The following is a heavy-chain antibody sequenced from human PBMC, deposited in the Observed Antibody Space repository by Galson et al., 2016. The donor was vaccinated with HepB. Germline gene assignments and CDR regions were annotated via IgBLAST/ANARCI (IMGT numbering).Heavy chain of an antibody. CDR2: ISSSGNSV. V-gene: IGHV3-48*03. CDR3: VRESGWEVAADRFDY. J-gene: IGHJ4*02. Sequence: GSLRLSCAASGFSFRSFEMNWVRQAPGKGLEWLSHISSSGNSVDYEDSVKGRFTISRDNAKNSLSLQMNRLRVEDTAVYYCVRESGWEVAADRFDYWGQGTLVTVSS. CDR1: GFSFRSFE. D-gene: IGHD6-19*01.